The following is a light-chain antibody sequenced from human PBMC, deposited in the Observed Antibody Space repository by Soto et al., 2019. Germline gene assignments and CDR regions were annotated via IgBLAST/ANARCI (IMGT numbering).Light chain of an antibody. CDR1: QSVSAN. CDR3: QQYNAWPLT. CDR2: GAS. Sequence: EIVMTQSPATLSVSPGESATLSCRASQSVSANLAGYQHKPGQAPRLLMSGASTRATGIAARFSGSGSGTEFTLTISSLQSEDFAVYYCQQYNAWPLTFGGGTKVEIK. V-gene: IGKV3-15*01. J-gene: IGKJ4*01.